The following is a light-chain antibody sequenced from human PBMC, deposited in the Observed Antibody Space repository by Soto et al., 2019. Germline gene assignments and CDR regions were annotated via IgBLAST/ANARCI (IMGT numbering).Light chain of an antibody. CDR1: SSDVGSYNR. CDR3: SSYTSRTTDV. J-gene: IGLJ1*01. V-gene: IGLV2-18*02. Sequence: QSVLTQPPSVSGSPGQSVTISCTGTSSDVGSYNRVSWYQQPPGTAPKLMIYEVSNRPSGVPDRFSGSKSGNTASLTISGLQAEDEADYYCSSYTSRTTDVFGTGTKVTVL. CDR2: EVS.